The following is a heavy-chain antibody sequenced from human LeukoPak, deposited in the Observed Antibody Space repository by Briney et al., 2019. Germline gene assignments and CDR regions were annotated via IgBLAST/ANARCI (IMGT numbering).Heavy chain of an antibody. Sequence: SETLSLTCAVYGGSFSGYYWSWIRQPPGKGLEWIGEINHSGSTNYNPPLKSRVTISVDTSKNQFSLKLSSVTAADTAVYYCARGLWYSSLDYWGQGTLVTVSS. CDR3: ARGLWYSSLDY. D-gene: IGHD6-13*01. V-gene: IGHV4-34*01. CDR2: INHSGST. CDR1: GGSFSGYY. J-gene: IGHJ4*02.